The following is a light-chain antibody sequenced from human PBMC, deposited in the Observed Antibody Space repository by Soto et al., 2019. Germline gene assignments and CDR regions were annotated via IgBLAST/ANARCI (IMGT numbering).Light chain of an antibody. Sequence: EVVLTQSPATLSLSPGERATLSCRASQSVTNYLAWYQHKPGQAPRLLLYNVSNRATGVPARFSASGSGTDFTLTISSLEPEDFAIYYCQQRHTWPITFGQGTRLEIK. V-gene: IGKV3-11*01. CDR3: QQRHTWPIT. CDR2: NVS. CDR1: QSVTNY. J-gene: IGKJ5*01.